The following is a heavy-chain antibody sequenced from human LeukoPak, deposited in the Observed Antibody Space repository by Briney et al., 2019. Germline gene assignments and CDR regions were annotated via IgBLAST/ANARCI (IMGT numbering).Heavy chain of an antibody. D-gene: IGHD4-17*01. CDR1: CYTFTSYG. J-gene: IGHJ4*02. V-gene: IGHV1-18*01. CDR2: ISAYNGNT. Sequence: ASVKVSCKASCYTFTSYGISWVRQAPGQGLEWMGWISAYNGNTNYAQKLQGRVTMTTDTSTSTAYMELRSLRSDDTAVYYCARVPYGDYPFDYWGQGTLVTVSS. CDR3: ARVPYGDYPFDY.